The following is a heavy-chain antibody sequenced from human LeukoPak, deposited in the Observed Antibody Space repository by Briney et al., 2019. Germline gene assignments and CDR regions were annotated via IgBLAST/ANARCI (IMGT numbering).Heavy chain of an antibody. CDR2: ISGSGGST. J-gene: IGHJ4*02. CDR3: AKGVRRSSDYSSPVDY. Sequence: SRRSLRLSCAASGFTFSSYAMSWVRQAPGKWLDWVSAISGSGGSTYYADSVKGRFTISRDNSRNTLYLQMNSLRAEDTAVYYCAKGVRRSSDYSSPVDYWGQGTLVTVSS. D-gene: IGHD3-22*01. CDR1: GFTFSSYA. V-gene: IGHV3-23*01.